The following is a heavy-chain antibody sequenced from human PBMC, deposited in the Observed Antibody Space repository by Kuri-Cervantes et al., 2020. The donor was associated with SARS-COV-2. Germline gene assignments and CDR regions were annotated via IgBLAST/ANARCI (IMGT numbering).Heavy chain of an antibody. CDR2: IIPILGIA. Sequence: SVKVSCKASGGTFSSHAISWVRQAPGQGLEWMGRIIPILGIANYAQKFQGRVTMTRDTSTSTVYMELSSLRSEDTAVYYCAREWFEGYYYGMDVWGQGTTVTVSS. CDR1: GGTFSSHA. D-gene: IGHD3-10*01. J-gene: IGHJ6*02. CDR3: AREWFEGYYYGMDV. V-gene: IGHV1-69*04.